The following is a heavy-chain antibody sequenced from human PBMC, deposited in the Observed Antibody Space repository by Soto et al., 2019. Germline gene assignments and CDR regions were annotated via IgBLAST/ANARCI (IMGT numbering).Heavy chain of an antibody. J-gene: IGHJ6*02. Sequence: QVQLVQSGAEVTKPGASVKVSCKASGYTFTSYDINWVRQATGQGLEWMGWMSPNSGATGYAQKSRGXVXMXXDTSISTAYMELSNLRSEDTAIYYCARGVDAGVDVWGQGSTVTVSS. D-gene: IGHD1-1*01. CDR3: ARGVDAGVDV. CDR2: MSPNSGAT. CDR1: GYTFTSYD. V-gene: IGHV1-8*01.